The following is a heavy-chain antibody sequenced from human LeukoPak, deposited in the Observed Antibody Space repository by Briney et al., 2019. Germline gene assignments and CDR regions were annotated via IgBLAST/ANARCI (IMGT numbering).Heavy chain of an antibody. CDR3: ARVRRSSGWYDAFDI. J-gene: IGHJ3*02. CDR1: GYTFTSYD. CDR2: MNPNSGNT. Sequence: ASVKVSCKASGYTFTSYDINWVRQATGQGLEWMGWMNPNSGNTGYAQKFQGRVTMTRNTSISTAYMELSSLRYEDAAVYYCARVRRSSGWYDAFDIWGQGTMVPVSS. D-gene: IGHD6-19*01. V-gene: IGHV1-8*01.